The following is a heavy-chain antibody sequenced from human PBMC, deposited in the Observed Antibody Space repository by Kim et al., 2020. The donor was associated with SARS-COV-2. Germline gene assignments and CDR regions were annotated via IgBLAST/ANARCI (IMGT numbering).Heavy chain of an antibody. V-gene: IGHV4-4*02. D-gene: IGHD6-6*01. Sequence: YNPSLKSRVTISVDKSKNQFSLKLSSVTAADTAVYYCARDRSSSSSYFDYWGQGTLVTVSS. J-gene: IGHJ4*02. CDR3: ARDRSSSSSYFDY.